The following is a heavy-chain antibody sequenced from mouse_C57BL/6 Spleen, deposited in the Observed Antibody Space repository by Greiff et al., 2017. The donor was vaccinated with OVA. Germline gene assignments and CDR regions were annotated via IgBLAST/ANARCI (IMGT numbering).Heavy chain of an antibody. J-gene: IGHJ2*01. CDR3: TTANCDSFCY. CDR2: IDPENGDT. CDR1: GFNIKDDY. D-gene: IGHD4-1*01. Sequence: EVQLQQSGAELVRPGASVKLSCTASGFNIKDDYMHWVKQRPEQGLEWIGWIDPENGDTEYASKFQGKATITADTSSNTAYLQLSSLTSEDTAVYYCTTANCDSFCYWGQGTTLTVSS. V-gene: IGHV14-4*01.